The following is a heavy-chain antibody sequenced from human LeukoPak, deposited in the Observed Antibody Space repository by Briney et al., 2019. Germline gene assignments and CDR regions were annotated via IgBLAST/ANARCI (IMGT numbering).Heavy chain of an antibody. CDR3: ARGFGIGYYDFSQAPGDGYYFDY. CDR1: GFTVSSNY. J-gene: IGHJ4*02. D-gene: IGHD3-3*01. Sequence: GGSLRLSCAASGFTVSSNYMSWVRRAPGKGLEWVSVIYSGGSTYYADSVKGRFTISRDNSKNTLYLQMNSLRAEDTAVYYCARGFGIGYYDFSQAPGDGYYFDYWGQGTLVTVSS. CDR2: IYSGGST. V-gene: IGHV3-66*01.